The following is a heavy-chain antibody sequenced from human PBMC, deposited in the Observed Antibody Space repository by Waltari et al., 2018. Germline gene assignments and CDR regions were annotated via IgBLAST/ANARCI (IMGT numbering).Heavy chain of an antibody. CDR3: AGGDGGYYYHKMDV. Sequence: QVQLVHSGAEAKKPGSSVRVSCRASGGAFPSAPSHWVRQAPGKGLEWMGRIMPDNSETEYAVKFQGRITIAADTSTGTVDMELSSLRSDDTAVYYCAGGDGGYYYHKMDVWGQGTTVTVSS. D-gene: IGHD3-22*01. CDR2: IMPDNSET. V-gene: IGHV1-69*02. CDR1: GGAFPSAP. J-gene: IGHJ6*02.